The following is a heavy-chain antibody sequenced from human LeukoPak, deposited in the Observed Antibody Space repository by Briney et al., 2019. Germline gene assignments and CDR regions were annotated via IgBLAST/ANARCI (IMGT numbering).Heavy chain of an antibody. D-gene: IGHD6-13*01. CDR3: ARDRDSSSWSQRYYYYYYMDV. J-gene: IGHJ6*03. Sequence: ASVKVSCKASGYTFTSYGISWVRQAPGQGLEWMGWISAYNGNTNYAQKLQGRVTMTTDTSTSTAYMELRSLRSDDTAVYYCARDRDSSSWSQRYYYYYYMDVWGKGTTVTVSS. CDR1: GYTFTSYG. CDR2: ISAYNGNT. V-gene: IGHV1-18*01.